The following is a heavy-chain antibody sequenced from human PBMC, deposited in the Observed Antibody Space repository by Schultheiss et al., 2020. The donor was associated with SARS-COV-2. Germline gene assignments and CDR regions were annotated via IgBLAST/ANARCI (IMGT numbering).Heavy chain of an antibody. CDR3: ARDREVLWGWFDP. J-gene: IGHJ5*02. Sequence: SVKVSCKASGGTFSSYAISWVRQAPGQGLEWMGGIIPIFGTANYAQKFQGRVTITADESTSTAYMELSSLRSDDTAVYYCARDREVLWGWFDPWGQGTLVTVSS. V-gene: IGHV1-69*13. CDR2: IIPIFGTA. CDR1: GGTFSSYA. D-gene: IGHD3-10*01.